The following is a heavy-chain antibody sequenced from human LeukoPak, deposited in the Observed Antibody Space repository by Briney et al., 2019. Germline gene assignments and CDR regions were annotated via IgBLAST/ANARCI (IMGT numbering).Heavy chain of an antibody. V-gene: IGHV3-20*03. J-gene: IGHJ4*02. CDR1: GFTFDDYG. CDR2: INWNGGRT. Sequence: GGSLRLSFAASGFTFDDYGMSWVRQAPGKGLEWVSGINWNGGRTGYADSVKGRLTISRDNAKNSLYLQMNSLRAEDTAVYYCAKLKPGVPNFDYWGQGTLVTVSS. CDR3: AKLKPGVPNFDY. D-gene: IGHD1-14*01.